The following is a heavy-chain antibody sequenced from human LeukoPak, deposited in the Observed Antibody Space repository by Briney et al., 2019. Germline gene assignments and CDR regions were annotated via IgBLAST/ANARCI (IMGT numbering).Heavy chain of an antibody. CDR2: INHSGST. CDR3: ARQYRVLGYDILAAFDY. J-gene: IGHJ4*02. Sequence: ASETLSLTCAVYGGSFSGYYWSWIRQPPGKGLEWIGEINHSGSTNYNPSLKSRVTISVDTSKNQFSLKLSSVTAADTAVYYCARQYRVLGYDILAAFDYWGQGTLVTVSS. CDR1: GGSFSGYY. D-gene: IGHD3-9*01. V-gene: IGHV4-34*01.